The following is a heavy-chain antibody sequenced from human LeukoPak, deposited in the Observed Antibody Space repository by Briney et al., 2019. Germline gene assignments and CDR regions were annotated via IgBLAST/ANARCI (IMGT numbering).Heavy chain of an antibody. CDR2: ISSSSSTI. D-gene: IGHD5-18*01. J-gene: IGHJ4*02. Sequence: GGSLRLSCAASGFTFSSYSMNWVRQAPGKGLEWVSYISSSSSTIYYADSVKGRFTISRDNAKNSLYLQMNSLRAEDTAVYYCARDAAYGYDRFDYWGQGTQVTVSS. CDR1: GFTFSSYS. CDR3: ARDAAYGYDRFDY. V-gene: IGHV3-48*04.